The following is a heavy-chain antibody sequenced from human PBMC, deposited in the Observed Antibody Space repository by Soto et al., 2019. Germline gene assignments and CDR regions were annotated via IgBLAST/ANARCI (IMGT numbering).Heavy chain of an antibody. V-gene: IGHV3-9*01. J-gene: IGHJ4*02. CDR3: AKAIALYGDANIDY. D-gene: IGHD4-17*01. CDR1: GFTFDDYA. Sequence: GGSLRLSCAASGFTFDDYAMHWVRQAPGKGLEWVSGISWNSGSIGYADSVKGRFTISRDNAKNSLYLQMNSLRAEDTALYYCAKAIALYGDANIDYWGQGTLVTVSS. CDR2: ISWNSGSI.